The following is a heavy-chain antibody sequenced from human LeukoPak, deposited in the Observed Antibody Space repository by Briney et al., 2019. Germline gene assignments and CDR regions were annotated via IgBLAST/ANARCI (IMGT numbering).Heavy chain of an antibody. CDR1: GFTFSDHY. D-gene: IGHD6-19*01. V-gene: IGHV3-21*01. Sequence: PGGSLRLSCAASGFTFSDHYMDWVRQAPGKGLEWVSSISSSSSYIYYADSVKGRFTISRDNAKNSLYLQMNSLRAEDTAVYYCARVIVAGTAGYYYYMDVWGKGTTVTVSS. CDR2: ISSSSSYI. J-gene: IGHJ6*03. CDR3: ARVIVAGTAGYYYYMDV.